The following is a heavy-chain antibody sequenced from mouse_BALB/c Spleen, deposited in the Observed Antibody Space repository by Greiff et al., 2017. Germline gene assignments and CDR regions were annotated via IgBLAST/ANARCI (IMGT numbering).Heavy chain of an antibody. CDR1: GFTFTDYY. CDR2: IRNKANGYTT. V-gene: IGHV7-3*02. CDR3: AIDDGNFAMDY. Sequence: EVKLVESGGGLVQPGGSLRLSCAPSGFTFTDYYMSWVRQPPGKALEWLGFIRNKANGYTTEYSASVKGRFTISRDNSQSILCLQVNTLRADDSATYYCAIDDGNFAMDYWGQGTSVTVSS. D-gene: IGHD2-1*01. J-gene: IGHJ4*01.